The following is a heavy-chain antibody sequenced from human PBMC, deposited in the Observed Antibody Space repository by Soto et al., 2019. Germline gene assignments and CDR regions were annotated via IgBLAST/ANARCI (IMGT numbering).Heavy chain of an antibody. Sequence: SETLSLTCSVSGGSISTVGHYWTWIRQPPGKGLEWIGSIYHTGSTYYSKSLRSRLAMSVDTSKSQFSLRLSSVTAADTAVYYCARATGTLRSRNCDYWGQGSLVTVSS. CDR3: ARATGTLRSRNCDY. D-gene: IGHD1-1*01. CDR1: GGSISTVGHY. CDR2: IYHTGST. V-gene: IGHV4-31*03. J-gene: IGHJ4*02.